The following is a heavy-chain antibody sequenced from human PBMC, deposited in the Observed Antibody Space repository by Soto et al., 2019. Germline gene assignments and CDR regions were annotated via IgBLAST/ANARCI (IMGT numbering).Heavy chain of an antibody. D-gene: IGHD2-21*01. CDR2: VYYSGTT. Sequence: QLQLQESGPGLVKPSETLSLTCTVSGGSISSTYSYWAWIRQSPGNGLEWIGSVYYSGTTNYKPSLESRVTISADTSKNQFSLKLNSVTAADTXXYXXXXHPTHTELTAYATHFFDYWGQGALITVSS. J-gene: IGHJ4*02. CDR1: GGSISSTYSY. V-gene: IGHV4-39*01. CDR3: XXHPTHTELTAYATHFFDY.